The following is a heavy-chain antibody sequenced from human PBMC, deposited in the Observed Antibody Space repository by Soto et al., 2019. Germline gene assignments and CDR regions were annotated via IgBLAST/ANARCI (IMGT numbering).Heavy chain of an antibody. D-gene: IGHD5-18*01. J-gene: IGHJ4*02. CDR3: ARGYGYPYYFDY. CDR2: IYHSGST. Sequence: SETLSLTCAVSGGSISSSNWWSWVRQPPGKGLEWIGEIYHSGSTNYNPSLKSRVTISADKSISTAYLQWSSLKASDTAMYYCARGYGYPYYFDYWGQGTLVTVSS. V-gene: IGHV4-4*02. CDR1: GGSISSSNW.